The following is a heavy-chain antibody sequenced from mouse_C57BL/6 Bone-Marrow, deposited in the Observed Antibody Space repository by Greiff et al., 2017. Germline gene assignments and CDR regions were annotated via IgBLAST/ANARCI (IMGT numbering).Heavy chain of an antibody. D-gene: IGHD1-1*01. Sequence: QVQLQQPGAELVMPGASVKLSCKASGYTFTSYWMHWVKQRPGQGLEWIGEIDPSDSYPNYNQKFKGKSTLTVDKSSSTAYMQLSSLTSEDSAVXYCAREGITTVVAHFDYWGQGTTLTVSS. V-gene: IGHV1-69*01. CDR1: GYTFTSYW. J-gene: IGHJ2*01. CDR3: AREGITTVVAHFDY. CDR2: IDPSDSYP.